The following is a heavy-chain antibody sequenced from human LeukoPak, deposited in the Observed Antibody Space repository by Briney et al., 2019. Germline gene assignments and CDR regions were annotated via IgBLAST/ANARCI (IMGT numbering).Heavy chain of an antibody. CDR2: FYYSGST. CDR3: ARHVSDSGGYYSYFDY. CDR1: GGSISSSSYY. J-gene: IGHJ4*02. V-gene: IGHV4-39*01. D-gene: IGHD3-22*01. Sequence: SETLSLTCTVSGGSISSSSYYWGWIRQPPGKGLEWIGSFYYSGSTYYNPSLKSRVTISVDTSKNQFSLKPSSVTAADTAVYYCARHVSDSGGYYSYFDYWGQGTLVTVSS.